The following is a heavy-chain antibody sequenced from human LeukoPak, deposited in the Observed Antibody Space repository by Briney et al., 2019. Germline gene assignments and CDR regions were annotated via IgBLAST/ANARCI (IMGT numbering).Heavy chain of an antibody. CDR3: ATLLKGGGPNWFDP. D-gene: IGHD3-16*01. J-gene: IGHJ5*02. V-gene: IGHV4-39*01. CDR1: GGSISSSSYY. CDR2: IYYSGST. Sequence: SETLSLTCTVSGGSISSSSYYWGWIRQPPGKGLEWIGSIYYSGSTYYNPSLKSRVTISVDTSKNQFSLKLSSVTAADTAVYYCATLLKGGGPNWFDPWGQGTLVTVSS.